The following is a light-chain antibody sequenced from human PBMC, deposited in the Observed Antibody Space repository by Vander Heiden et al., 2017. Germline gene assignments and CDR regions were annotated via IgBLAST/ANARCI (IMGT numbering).Light chain of an antibody. J-gene: IGKJ5*01. CDR1: QSISSY. CDR3: QQSYSTPIT. V-gene: IGKV1-39*01. CDR2: AAS. Sequence: DIQMNQSPSSLSASVGDRVAITCRASQSISSYLNWYQQKPGKAPKLLIYAASNLQSGVPSRFSGSGSGTDFTLTISSLQPEDFATYYCQQSYSTPITFGQGTRLEIK.